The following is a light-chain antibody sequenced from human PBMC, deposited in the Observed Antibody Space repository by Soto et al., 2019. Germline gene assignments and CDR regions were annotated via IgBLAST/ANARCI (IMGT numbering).Light chain of an antibody. V-gene: IGKV1-12*01. Sequence: DLQMTQSPSSVSASVGDRVTITCRASQDISSWLAWYQQKPGQAPRLLIYSASTLQSGVPSRFSGRGSGTDFTLTISSLQPEDLXXYXXXXANSFPLTFGGGTKVEIK. CDR2: SAS. CDR1: QDISSW. CDR3: XXANSFPLT. J-gene: IGKJ4*01.